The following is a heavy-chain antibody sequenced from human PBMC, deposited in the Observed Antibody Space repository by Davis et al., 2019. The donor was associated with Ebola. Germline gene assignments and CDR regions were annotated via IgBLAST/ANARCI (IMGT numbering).Heavy chain of an antibody. J-gene: IGHJ4*02. Sequence: GESLKISCAASGFTFSSYSMNWVRQAPGKGLEWVSYISSSSSTIYYADSVKGRFTISRDNAKNSLYLQMNSLRDEDTAVYYCARDAGWVLLPSGAFDYWGQGTLVTVSS. CDR3: ARDAGWVLLPSGAFDY. CDR1: GFTFSSYS. V-gene: IGHV3-48*02. D-gene: IGHD1-26*01. CDR2: ISSSSSTI.